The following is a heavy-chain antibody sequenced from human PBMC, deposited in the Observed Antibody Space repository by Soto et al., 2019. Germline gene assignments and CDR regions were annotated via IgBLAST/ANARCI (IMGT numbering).Heavy chain of an antibody. J-gene: IGHJ4*02. Sequence: ASVKVSCKASGYSFINYGIGWVRQAPGQGLEWMGWITVNSGNTNYPQKFQGRVTMTTDTSTSTAYMELRSLTSDDTAVYYCGRGLGWGWYYFDYWGPGTLVTVSS. D-gene: IGHD6-19*01. CDR3: GRGLGWGWYYFDY. CDR2: ITVNSGNT. CDR1: GYSFINYG. V-gene: IGHV1-18*04.